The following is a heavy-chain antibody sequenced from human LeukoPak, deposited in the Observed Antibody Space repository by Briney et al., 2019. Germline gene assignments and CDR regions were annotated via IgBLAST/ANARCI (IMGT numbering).Heavy chain of an antibody. CDR1: GYTLTELS. CDR2: FDPEDGET. D-gene: IGHD3-9*01. V-gene: IGHV1-24*01. J-gene: IGHJ6*04. Sequence: ASVKVSCKVSGYTLTELSMHWVRQAPGKGLEWMGGFDPEDGETIYAQKFQGRVTMTEDTSTDTAYMELSSLRSEDTAVYYCATASPRDDILTGYPRLYYYGMDVWGKGTPVTVSS. CDR3: ATASPRDDILTGYPRLYYYGMDV.